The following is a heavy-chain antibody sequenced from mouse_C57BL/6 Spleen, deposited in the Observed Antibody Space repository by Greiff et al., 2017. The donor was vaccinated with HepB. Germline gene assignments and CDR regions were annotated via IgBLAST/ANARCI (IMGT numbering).Heavy chain of an antibody. D-gene: IGHD1-1*02. V-gene: IGHV1-76*01. J-gene: IGHJ3*01. Sequence: VQLQQSGAELVRPGASVKLSCKASGYTFTDYYINWVKQRPGQGLEWIARIYPGSGNTYYNEKLKGKATLTAEKSSSTAYMQLSSLTSEDSAVYFCAREGVVGGFAYWGQGTLVTVSA. CDR2: IYPGSGNT. CDR3: AREGVVGGFAY. CDR1: GYTFTDYY.